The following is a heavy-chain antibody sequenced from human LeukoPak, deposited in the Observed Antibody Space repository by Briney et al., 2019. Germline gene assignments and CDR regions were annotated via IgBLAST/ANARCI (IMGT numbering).Heavy chain of an antibody. CDR2: IYYSGST. CDR1: GGSISSYY. J-gene: IGHJ3*02. Sequence: PSETLSLTCTASGGSISSYYWSWIRQPPGKGLEWIGYIYYSGSTNYNPSLKSRVTISVDTSKNQFSLKLSSVTAADTAVYYCARTDILTGHDAFDIWGQGTMVTVSS. D-gene: IGHD3-9*01. CDR3: ARTDILTGHDAFDI. V-gene: IGHV4-59*01.